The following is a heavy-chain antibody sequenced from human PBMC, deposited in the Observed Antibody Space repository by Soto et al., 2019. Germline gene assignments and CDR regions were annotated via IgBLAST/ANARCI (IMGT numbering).Heavy chain of an antibody. J-gene: IGHJ4*02. D-gene: IGHD6-6*01. V-gene: IGHV4-59*08. CDR3: ARHVMCQLLNFDY. CDR1: GGSISNYY. Sequence: QVQLQESGPGLVKPSETLSLTCTVSGGSISNYYWSWIRQPPGKGLEWIGYIYYSGTTNYNPSLMSRITMSVDTSKNQFSLKLSSVTAADTAVYYCARHVMCQLLNFDYWGQGTLVTVSS. CDR2: IYYSGTT.